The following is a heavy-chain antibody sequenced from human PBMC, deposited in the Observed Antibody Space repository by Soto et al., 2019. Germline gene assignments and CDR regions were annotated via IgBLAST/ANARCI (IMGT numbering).Heavy chain of an antibody. D-gene: IGHD6-19*01. CDR3: AKASTVAGTRGSFDY. J-gene: IGHJ4*02. V-gene: IGHV3-9*01. CDR2: ISWNSGSI. CDR1: GFTFDDYA. Sequence: EVQLVESGGGLVQPGRSLRLSCAASGFTFDDYAMHWVRQAPGKGLEWVSGISWNSGSIGYADSVKGRFTISRDNAENSLYLQMNSLRAEDTALYYCAKASTVAGTRGSFDYWGQGTLVTVSS.